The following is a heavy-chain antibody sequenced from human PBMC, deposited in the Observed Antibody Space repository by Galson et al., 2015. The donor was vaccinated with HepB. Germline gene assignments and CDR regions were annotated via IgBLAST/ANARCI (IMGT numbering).Heavy chain of an antibody. CDR3: ARSIYGFWSGRGQEGLFDV. J-gene: IGHJ3*01. CDR1: GGSISSLSYY. D-gene: IGHD3-3*01. Sequence: ETLSLTCTVSGGSISSLSYYWVWIRQPPGKGLEWIGSIYYGGTTYYNPSLKSRVTISVDTSKNQFSLRLSSVTAADTAVYYCARSIYGFWSGRGQEGLFDVWGQGTKVTVSS. CDR2: IYYGGTT. V-gene: IGHV4-39*01.